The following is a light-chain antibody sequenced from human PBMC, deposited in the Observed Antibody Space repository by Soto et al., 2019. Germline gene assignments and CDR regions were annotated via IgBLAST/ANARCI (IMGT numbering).Light chain of an antibody. J-gene: IGKJ1*01. CDR2: GAS. Sequence: IVMTQSPATLSVSPEERATLSCRASQSVSSNLAWYQQKPGQAPRLLIYGASTRATGIPARFSGSGSGTEFTLTISSLQSEDFAVYYCQQYNNWPPWTFGQGTKV. CDR3: QQYNNWPPWT. CDR1: QSVSSN. V-gene: IGKV3-15*01.